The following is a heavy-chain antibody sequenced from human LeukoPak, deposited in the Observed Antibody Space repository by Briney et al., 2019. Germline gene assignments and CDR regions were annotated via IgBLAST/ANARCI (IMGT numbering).Heavy chain of an antibody. V-gene: IGHV7-4-1*02. CDR3: ARKSVAATPRDIVYQYSYMDV. Sequence: ASVKVSRKASGYTFTSYAMNWVRQAPGQGLEWMGWINTNTGNPTYAQGFTGRFVFSLDTSVSTAYLQISSLKAEDTAVYYCARKSVAATPRDIVYQYSYMDVWGKGTTVTVSS. CDR1: GYTFTSYA. CDR2: INTNTGNP. D-gene: IGHD2-15*01. J-gene: IGHJ6*03.